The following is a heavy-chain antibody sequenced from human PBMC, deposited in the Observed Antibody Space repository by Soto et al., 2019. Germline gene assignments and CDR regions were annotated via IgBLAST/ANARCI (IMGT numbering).Heavy chain of an antibody. V-gene: IGHV1-69*13. J-gene: IGHJ6*02. CDR1: GGTFSSYA. CDR3: ARGVFSGHV. CDR2: IIPIFDTA. Sequence: SVKVSCKASGGTFSSYAISWVRQAPGQGLEWMGGIIPIFDTADYAQKFQGRVTITGDESTSTGNMELSSLRSEDTAVYYCARGVFSGHVWGQGTTVTVS.